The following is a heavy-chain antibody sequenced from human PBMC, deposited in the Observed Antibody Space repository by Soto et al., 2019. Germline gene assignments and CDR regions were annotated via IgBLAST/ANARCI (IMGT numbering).Heavy chain of an antibody. CDR2: IGLVGDT. Sequence: EVQLVESGGGLVQPGGSLRLSCAASGFTSSTYDMHWVRQPAGKGLEWVAAIGLVGDTYYPGSVKGRFTISREDAKNSLHLEVNSLRVEDTAIYYCVREAGRGSGGVQELDYWGQGTLVTVSS. D-gene: IGHD1-26*01. J-gene: IGHJ4*02. V-gene: IGHV3-13*01. CDR1: GFTSSTYD. CDR3: VREAGRGSGGVQELDY.